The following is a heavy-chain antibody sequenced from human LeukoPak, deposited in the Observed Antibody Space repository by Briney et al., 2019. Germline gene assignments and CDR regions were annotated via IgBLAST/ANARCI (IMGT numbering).Heavy chain of an antibody. Sequence: GGSLRLSCAASGFTFSSYAMHWVRQAPGKGLEWVAAISYDGSNKYYADSVKGRFTISRDNSKNTLYLQMNSLRAEDTAVYYCARDSDAFDIWGQGTMVTVSS. CDR2: ISYDGSNK. CDR3: ARDSDAFDI. J-gene: IGHJ3*02. V-gene: IGHV3-30-3*01. CDR1: GFTFSSYA.